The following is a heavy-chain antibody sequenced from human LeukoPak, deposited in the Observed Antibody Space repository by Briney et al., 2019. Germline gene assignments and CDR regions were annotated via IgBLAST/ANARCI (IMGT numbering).Heavy chain of an antibody. CDR3: AREYYDILTGYLPWFDP. D-gene: IGHD3-9*01. CDR1: GYTFTGYY. Sequence: GASVKVSCKASGYTFTGYYMHRVRQAHGQGLEWMGRINPNGGGTNYAEKFQGRVTMTRDTTISTAYMELSRLRSDDTAVYYCAREYYDILTGYLPWFDPWGQGTLVTVSS. J-gene: IGHJ5*02. V-gene: IGHV1-2*06. CDR2: INPNGGGT.